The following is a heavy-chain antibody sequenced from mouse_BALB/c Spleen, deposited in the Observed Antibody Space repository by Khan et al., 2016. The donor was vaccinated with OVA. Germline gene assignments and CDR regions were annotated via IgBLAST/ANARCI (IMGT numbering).Heavy chain of an antibody. CDR3: TRLAYYYNSEGFAY. D-gene: IGHD1-1*01. V-gene: IGHV5-6*01. CDR1: GFTFSTYG. J-gene: IGHJ3*01. CDR2: ISTGGSYT. Sequence: EVELVESGGDLVKPGGSLKLSCAASGFTFSTYGMSWVRQIPDKRLEWVSAISTGGSYTYYPDSVKGRFTISRDNAKNTLYLQMSSLKFEDTAMYYCTRLAYYYNSEGFAYWGQGTLVTVSA.